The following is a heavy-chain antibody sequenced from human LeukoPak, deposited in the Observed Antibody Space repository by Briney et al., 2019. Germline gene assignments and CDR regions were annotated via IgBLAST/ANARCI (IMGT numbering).Heavy chain of an antibody. Sequence: GGSLRLSCAASGFTFSSYEMNWVRQAPGKGLVWVSRINGDGSSTNYADSVKGRFTISRDNARNTLYLQMNSLRAEDTGVYYCARGLTPGGGNSAAYWGQGTLVTVSS. CDR2: INGDGSST. V-gene: IGHV3-74*01. CDR3: ARGLTPGGGNSAAY. D-gene: IGHD4-23*01. CDR1: GFTFSSYE. J-gene: IGHJ4*02.